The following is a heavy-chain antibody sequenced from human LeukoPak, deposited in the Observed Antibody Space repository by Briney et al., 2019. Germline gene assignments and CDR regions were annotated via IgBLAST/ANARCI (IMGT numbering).Heavy chain of an antibody. CDR1: GFTFSSYA. J-gene: IGHJ3*02. CDR2: ICGSGGST. CDR3: EKGGGYYYDSTDI. Sequence: VGSLRLSCAASGFTFSSYAMSWVRQAPGKGLEWVSAICGSGGSTYYAVSVKGRFTISRDNSKNTLYLQMNSLRAEDTAVYYCEKGGGYYYDSTDIWGQGTMVTVSS. V-gene: IGHV3-23*01. D-gene: IGHD3-22*01.